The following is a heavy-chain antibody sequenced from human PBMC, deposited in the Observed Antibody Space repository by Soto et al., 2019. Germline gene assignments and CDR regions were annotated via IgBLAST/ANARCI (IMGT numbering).Heavy chain of an antibody. CDR3: ARAGYSYGWSLVFDP. V-gene: IGHV4-31*03. J-gene: IGHJ5*02. CDR2: IYYSGST. CDR1: GGSISSGGYY. Sequence: QVQLQESGPGLVKPSQTLSLTCTVSGGSISSGGYYWSWIRQHPGKGLEWIGYIYYSGSTYYNPSLKSRVTISVDTSKNQFSLKLSSVTAADTAVYYCARAGYSYGWSLVFDPWGQGTLVTVSS. D-gene: IGHD5-18*01.